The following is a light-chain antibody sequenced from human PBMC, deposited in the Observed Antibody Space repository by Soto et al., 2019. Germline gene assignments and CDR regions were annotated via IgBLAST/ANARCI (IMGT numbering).Light chain of an antibody. V-gene: IGLV2-23*01. J-gene: IGLJ3*02. CDR2: EDI. CDR3: CSYAGRNIWV. Sequence: QSALTQPASVSASPGQSITISCTATSNDVGFSKFVSWYQQHAGTAPRLVIYEDIRRPSGISSRFSGSKSGSTASLTISGLRAEDEAAYYCCSYAGRNIWVFGRGTKVTVL. CDR1: SNDVGFSKF.